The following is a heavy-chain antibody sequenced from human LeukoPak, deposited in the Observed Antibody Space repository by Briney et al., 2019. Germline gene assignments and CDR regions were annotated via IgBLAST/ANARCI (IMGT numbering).Heavy chain of an antibody. V-gene: IGHV1-3*01. D-gene: IGHD5-24*01. J-gene: IGHJ4*02. CDR2: INAGNGNT. CDR3: ARDGHDGYNSYHFDY. CDR1: GYTFTSYA. Sequence: ASVKVSCKASGYTFTSYAMHWVRQAPGQRLEWMGWINAGNGNTKYSQKFQGRVTITRDTSASTAYMELSSLRSEDTAVYYCARDGHDGYNSYHFDYWGQGTLVTVSS.